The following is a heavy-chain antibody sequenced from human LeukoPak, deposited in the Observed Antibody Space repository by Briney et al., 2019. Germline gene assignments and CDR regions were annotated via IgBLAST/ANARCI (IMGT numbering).Heavy chain of an antibody. V-gene: IGHV1-46*01. D-gene: IGHD5-18*01. CDR2: INPNGGST. J-gene: IGHJ6*02. Sequence: ASVKVSCKASGYTFTSYYMHWVRQAPGQGLEWMGIINPNGGSTSYGQRFQGRVTMNRDTSTNIVNMELSSLRSEDTAVYYCARGTGYFETGMVKYKYYGMDVWGQGTTVTVSS. CDR3: ARGTGYFETGMVKYKYYGMDV. CDR1: GYTFTSYY.